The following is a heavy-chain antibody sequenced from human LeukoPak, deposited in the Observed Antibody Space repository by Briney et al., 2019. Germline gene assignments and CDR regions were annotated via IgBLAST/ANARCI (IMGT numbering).Heavy chain of an antibody. J-gene: IGHJ6*02. V-gene: IGHV4-59*08. CDR3: ARQSRSSSWYQFYYYGMDV. CDR1: GGSISSYY. CDR2: IYYSGST. D-gene: IGHD6-13*01. Sequence: SETLSLTCTVSGGSISSYYWSWIRQPPGKGLEWIGYIYYSGSTNYNPSLKSRVTISVDTSKSQFSLKLSSVTAADTAVYYCARQSRSSSWYQFYYYGMDVWGQGTTVTVSS.